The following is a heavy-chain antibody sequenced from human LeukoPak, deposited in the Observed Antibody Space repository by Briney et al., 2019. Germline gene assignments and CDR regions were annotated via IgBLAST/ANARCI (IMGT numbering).Heavy chain of an antibody. V-gene: IGHV3-66*01. CDR2: LYTAGPT. CDR1: GFSVSTFY. CDR3: ARGVRRRPDAFDI. D-gene: IGHD6-25*01. J-gene: IGHJ3*02. Sequence: GGSLRLSCAASGFSVSTFYMSWVRQAPGKGLEWVSVLYTAGPTYYADSVQGRFTISRDNSKNTLYLQMNSLRAEDTAVYYCARGVRRRPDAFDIWGQGTMVTVSS.